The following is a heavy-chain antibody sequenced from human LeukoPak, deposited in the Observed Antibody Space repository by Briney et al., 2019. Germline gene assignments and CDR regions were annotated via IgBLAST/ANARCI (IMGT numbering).Heavy chain of an antibody. Sequence: ASVKVSCKASGYTFTSYYMHWVRLAPGQGLEWMGIINPSGGSTSYAQKFQGRVTMTRDMSTSTVYMELSSLRSEDTAVYYCARSHLGDGVVITDMDVWGKGTTVTVSS. J-gene: IGHJ6*03. CDR1: GYTFTSYY. CDR3: ARSHLGDGVVITDMDV. D-gene: IGHD3-3*01. V-gene: IGHV1-46*01. CDR2: INPSGGST.